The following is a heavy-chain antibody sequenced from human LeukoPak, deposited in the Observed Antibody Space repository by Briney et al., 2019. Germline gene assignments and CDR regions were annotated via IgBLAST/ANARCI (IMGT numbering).Heavy chain of an antibody. CDR1: GGSISSGDYN. D-gene: IGHD4-11*01. CDR3: ARVTLVSGSDYIRDY. CDR2: IYYSGST. Sequence: SETLSLTCTVSGGSISSGDYNWNWIRQPPGKGLEWIGYIYYSGSTYYNPSLKSRVTISIDTSKNQFSLKLSSVTAADTAVYYCARVTLVSGSDYIRDYWGQGTLVTVSS. J-gene: IGHJ4*02. V-gene: IGHV4-30-4*01.